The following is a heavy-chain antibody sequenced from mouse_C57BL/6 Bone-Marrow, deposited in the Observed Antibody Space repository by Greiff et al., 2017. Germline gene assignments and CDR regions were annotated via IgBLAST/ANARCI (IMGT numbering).Heavy chain of an antibody. D-gene: IGHD4-1*02. V-gene: IGHV14-4*01. Sequence: EVQLQQSGAELVRPGASVKLSCTASGFNIKDDYMHWVKQRPEQGLEWIGWIDPENGDTEYASKFQGKATITADTSSNTAYLQLSSLTSEDTAVYYCTINWDYFDYWGQGTTFTVSS. J-gene: IGHJ2*01. CDR3: TINWDYFDY. CDR2: IDPENGDT. CDR1: GFNIKDDY.